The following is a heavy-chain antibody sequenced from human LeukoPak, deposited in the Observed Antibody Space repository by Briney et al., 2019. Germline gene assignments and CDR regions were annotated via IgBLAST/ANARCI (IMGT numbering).Heavy chain of an antibody. CDR3: ARVNYDILTGYYSEFDY. J-gene: IGHJ4*02. Sequence: GGSLRLSCAASGFTFSSYGMHWVRQAPGKGLEWVAVIWYDGSNKYYADSVKGRFTISRDNSKNTLYPQMNSPRAEDTAVYYCARVNYDILTGYYSEFDYWGQGTLVTVSS. D-gene: IGHD3-9*01. CDR2: IWYDGSNK. V-gene: IGHV3-33*01. CDR1: GFTFSSYG.